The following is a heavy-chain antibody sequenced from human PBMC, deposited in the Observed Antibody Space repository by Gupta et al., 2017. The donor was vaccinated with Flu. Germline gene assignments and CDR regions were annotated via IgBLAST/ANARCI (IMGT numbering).Heavy chain of an antibody. CDR1: GFNFRNDW. CDR3: ARKTSVATSSYFDY. D-gene: IGHD5-12*01. V-gene: IGHV3-7*01. CDR2: IKEDGSDK. J-gene: IGHJ4*02. Sequence: EVQLVESGGGLVQPGGSLRLSCAASGFNFRNDWMGWVRHSPGKGLEWVANIKEDGSDKYYVDSVKGRFTISRDNAKNTLYLQMNSLGAEDTAVYYCARKTSVATSSYFDYWGQGTLVTVSS.